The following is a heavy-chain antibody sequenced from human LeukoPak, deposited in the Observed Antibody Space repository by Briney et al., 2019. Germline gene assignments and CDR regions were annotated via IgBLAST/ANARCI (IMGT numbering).Heavy chain of an antibody. CDR2: IKQDGSEK. CDR1: GFTFSSYW. J-gene: IGHJ4*02. Sequence: GGSLRLSCAASGFTFSSYWMSWVRQAPGKGLEWVANIKQDGSEKYYVDSVKGRFTISRDTAKNSLFLQMNSLRVEDTAVYYCARGVVVTRRGPRYYFDYWGQGTLVTVSS. CDR3: ARGVVVTRRGPRYYFDY. V-gene: IGHV3-7*01. D-gene: IGHD4-23*01.